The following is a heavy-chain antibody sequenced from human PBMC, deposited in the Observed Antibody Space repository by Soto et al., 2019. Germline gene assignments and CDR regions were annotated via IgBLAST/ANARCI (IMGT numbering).Heavy chain of an antibody. CDR2: IIPILGIA. V-gene: IGHV1-69*04. Sequence: ASVKVSCKASGGTFSSYTISWVRQAPGQGLEWMGRIIPILGIANYAQKFQGRVTITADKSTSTAYMELSSLRSEDTAVYYCARDRSDYYDSSGYYYYGMDVWGQGTTVTVSS. J-gene: IGHJ6*02. CDR1: GGTFSSYT. CDR3: ARDRSDYYDSSGYYYYGMDV. D-gene: IGHD3-22*01.